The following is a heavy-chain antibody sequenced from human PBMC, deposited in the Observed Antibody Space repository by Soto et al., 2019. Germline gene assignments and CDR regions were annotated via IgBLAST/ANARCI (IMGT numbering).Heavy chain of an antibody. D-gene: IGHD4-17*01. Sequence: ASVKVSCKASGYTFTSYDINWVRQATGQGLEWMGWMNPNSGNTGYAQKFQGRVTMTRNTSISTAYMELSSLRSEDTAVYYCARGTMTDDAFDIWGQGTMVTVSS. V-gene: IGHV1-8*01. CDR2: MNPNSGNT. CDR3: ARGTMTDDAFDI. J-gene: IGHJ3*02. CDR1: GYTFTSYD.